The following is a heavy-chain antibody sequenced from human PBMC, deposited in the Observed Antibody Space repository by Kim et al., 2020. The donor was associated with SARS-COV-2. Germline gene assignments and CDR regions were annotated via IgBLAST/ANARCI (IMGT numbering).Heavy chain of an antibody. CDR2: IRTRGESETR. D-gene: IGHD2-2*01. Sequence: GGSLRLSCTTSGLKFQDYAMSWTRQAPGKGLEWVGFIRTRGESETRQYAASVRGRFILSRDDSKGIAYLQMHGLRVEDTGVYYCHTSTTAYDFAWWGQGTLVTVSS. CDR1: GLKFQDYA. CDR3: HTSTTAYDFAW. J-gene: IGHJ4*02. V-gene: IGHV3-49*03.